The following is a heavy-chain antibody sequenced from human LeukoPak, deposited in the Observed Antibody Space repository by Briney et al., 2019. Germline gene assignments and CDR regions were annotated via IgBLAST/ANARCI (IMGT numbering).Heavy chain of an antibody. CDR3: GRPYDLDSSGHYYFFDY. V-gene: IGHV1-46*01. Sequence: ASVKVSCKASGYTFTRYHIHWVRQAPGQGLEWMGTVNPGGGSTSYARKFQGRVTMTRDTSTSTVYMELSSLRSEDTAVYYCGRPYDLDSSGHYYFFDYWGQGTQVTVSS. CDR2: VNPGGGST. D-gene: IGHD3-22*01. CDR1: GYTFTRYH. J-gene: IGHJ4*02.